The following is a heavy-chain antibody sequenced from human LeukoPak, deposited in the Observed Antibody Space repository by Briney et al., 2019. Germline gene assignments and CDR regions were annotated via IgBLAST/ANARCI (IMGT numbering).Heavy chain of an antibody. J-gene: IGHJ4*02. Sequence: ASVKVSCKASGYTFTGYYMRWVRQAPGQGLEWMGWINPNSGGTNYAQKFRGRVTMTRDTSISTAYMELSRLRSDDTAMYYCARILTTVTTMDYWGQGTLVTVSS. CDR3: ARILTTVTTMDY. CDR1: GYTFTGYY. V-gene: IGHV1-2*02. D-gene: IGHD4-17*01. CDR2: INPNSGGT.